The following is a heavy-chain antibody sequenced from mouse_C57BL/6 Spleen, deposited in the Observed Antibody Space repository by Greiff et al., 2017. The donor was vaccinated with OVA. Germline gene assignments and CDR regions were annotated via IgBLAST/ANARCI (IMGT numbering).Heavy chain of an antibody. D-gene: IGHD3-2*02. CDR1: GYTFTSYW. Sequence: VQLQQPGAELVRPGSSVKLSCKASGYTFTSYWMDWVKQRPGQGLEWIGNIYPSDSETHYNQKFKDKATLTVDKSSSTAYMQLSSLTSEDSAVYYCARGDSSGYVWFAYWGQGTLVTVSA. J-gene: IGHJ3*01. CDR3: ARGDSSGYVWFAY. CDR2: IYPSDSET. V-gene: IGHV1-61*01.